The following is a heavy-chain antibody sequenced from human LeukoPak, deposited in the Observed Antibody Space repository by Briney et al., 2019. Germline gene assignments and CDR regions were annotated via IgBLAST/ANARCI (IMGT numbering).Heavy chain of an antibody. Sequence: HSGGSLRLSCAASGFTFSSYWMSWVRQAPGKGLEWVANIKQDGSEKYYVDSVKGRSTISRDNAKNSLYLQMNSLRAEDTAVYYCARDDPYDSDAFDIWGQGTMVTVSS. CDR2: IKQDGSEK. V-gene: IGHV3-7*01. J-gene: IGHJ3*02. CDR3: ARDDPYDSDAFDI. D-gene: IGHD2-15*01. CDR1: GFTFSSYW.